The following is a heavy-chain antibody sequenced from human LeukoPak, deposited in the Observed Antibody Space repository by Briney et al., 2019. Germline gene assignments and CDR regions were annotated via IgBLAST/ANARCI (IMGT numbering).Heavy chain of an antibody. D-gene: IGHD6-13*01. CDR2: IYWDDDK. V-gene: IGHV2-5*02. Sequence: SGPTLVKPTQTLTLTCTFSGFSLSTSGVGVGWIRQPPGKALEWLALIYWDDDKRYSPSLKSRLTITKDTSKNQVVLTMTNMDPVDTATYYCAHFIAAAGTPSNSFDPWGQGTLVTVSS. J-gene: IGHJ5*02. CDR1: GFSLSTSGVG. CDR3: AHFIAAAGTPSNSFDP.